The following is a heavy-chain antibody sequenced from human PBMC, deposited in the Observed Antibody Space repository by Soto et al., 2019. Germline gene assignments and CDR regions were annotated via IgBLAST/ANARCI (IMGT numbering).Heavy chain of an antibody. J-gene: IGHJ5*02. CDR2: ISSSSSTI. CDR3: ARVGDCSGGSCYSISWFDP. CDR1: GFTFSSYS. D-gene: IGHD2-15*01. V-gene: IGHV3-48*02. Sequence: EVQLVESGGGLVQPGGSLRLSCAASGFTFSSYSMNWVRQAPGKGLEWVSYISSSSSTIYYADSVKGRFTISRDNAKNSLYLQMNSLRDEDTAVYYCARVGDCSGGSCYSISWFDPWGQGTLVTVSS.